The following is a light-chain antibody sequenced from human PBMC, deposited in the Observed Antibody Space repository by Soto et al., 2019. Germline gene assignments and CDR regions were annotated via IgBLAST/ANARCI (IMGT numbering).Light chain of an antibody. CDR2: VAS. J-gene: IGKJ1*01. CDR3: LQYNIYWT. Sequence: DIQMTQSPYSLSASVGDRVTITCRASQSISSYLNWCQQKPGKAPKLLIYVASSLQSGVPSRFSGSGSGTEFTLTISSLQPDDIATYYCLQYNIYWTFDQGGIVDI. V-gene: IGKV1-5*01. CDR1: QSISSY.